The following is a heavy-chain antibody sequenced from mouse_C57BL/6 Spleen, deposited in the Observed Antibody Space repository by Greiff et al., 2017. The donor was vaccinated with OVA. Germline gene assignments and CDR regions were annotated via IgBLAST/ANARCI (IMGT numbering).Heavy chain of an antibody. J-gene: IGHJ2*01. CDR1: GYAFSSYW. CDR3: ARGGAAQATFDY. CDR2: IYPGDGDT. Sequence: VQLVESGAELVKPGASVKISCKASGYAFSSYWMSWVKQRPGKGLEWIGQIYPGDGDTNYNGKFKGKATLTADKSSSTAYMQLSSLTSEDSAVYFCARGGAAQATFDYWGQGTTLTVSS. V-gene: IGHV1-80*01. D-gene: IGHD3-2*02.